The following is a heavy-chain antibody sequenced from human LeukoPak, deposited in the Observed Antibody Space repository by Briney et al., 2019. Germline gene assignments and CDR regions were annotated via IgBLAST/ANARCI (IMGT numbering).Heavy chain of an antibody. CDR2: ISGSGANT. CDR1: GFTFSSYS. D-gene: IGHD4-11*01. Sequence: GGSLRLSWAASGFTFSSYSLNWVRQAPGKGLEWVSVISGSGANTYYADSVKGRFTISRDNSKNTLYLQVNSLRAEDTAVYYCAKAKSYYSNYDYWGQGTLVTVSS. V-gene: IGHV3-23*01. J-gene: IGHJ4*02. CDR3: AKAKSYYSNYDY.